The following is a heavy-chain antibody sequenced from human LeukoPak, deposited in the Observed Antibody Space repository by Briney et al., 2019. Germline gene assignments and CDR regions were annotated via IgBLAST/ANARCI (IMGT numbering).Heavy chain of an antibody. J-gene: IGHJ3*02. Sequence: GGSLRLSCAASGFTFSDYYMSWIRQAPGKGLEWVSYISSSGSTIYYADSVKGRFTISRDNAKNSLYLQMNSLRAEDTAVYYCASCSSDVQWLASDAFDIWGQGTMVTVSS. CDR1: GFTFSDYY. CDR3: ASCSSDVQWLASDAFDI. D-gene: IGHD6-19*01. CDR2: ISSSGSTI. V-gene: IGHV3-11*01.